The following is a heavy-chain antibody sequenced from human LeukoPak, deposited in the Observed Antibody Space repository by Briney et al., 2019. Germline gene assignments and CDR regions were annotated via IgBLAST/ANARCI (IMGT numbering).Heavy chain of an antibody. D-gene: IGHD3-3*01. J-gene: IGHJ6*02. Sequence: GASVKVSCKASGYTFTSYGISWVRQAPGQGLEWMGWISAYNANTNYAQKLQGRVTITTDTSTSTAYMELRSLRSDDTPVYYCARDRPYDFWSGYYTDNHHHGMDVWGQGTPATVSS. CDR3: ARDRPYDFWSGYYTDNHHHGMDV. CDR1: GYTFTSYG. CDR2: ISAYNANT. V-gene: IGHV1-18*01.